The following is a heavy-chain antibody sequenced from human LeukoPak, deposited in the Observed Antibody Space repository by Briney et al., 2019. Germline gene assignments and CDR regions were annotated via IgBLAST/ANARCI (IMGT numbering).Heavy chain of an antibody. V-gene: IGHV3-23*01. J-gene: IGHJ3*02. Sequence: GESLRLSCAASGFTFSSYAMSWVRQAPGKGLEWVSAISGSGGSTYYADSVKGRFTISRDNSKNTLYLQMDSLRAEDTAVYYCEKEEGGEPVFDIGGQGKMATVSS. CDR3: EKEEGGEPVFDI. CDR1: GFTFSSYA. CDR2: ISGSGGST. D-gene: IGHD3-16*01.